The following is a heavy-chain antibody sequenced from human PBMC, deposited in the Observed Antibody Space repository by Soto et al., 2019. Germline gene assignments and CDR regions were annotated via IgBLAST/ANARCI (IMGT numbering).Heavy chain of an antibody. CDR2: ISGSGGST. D-gene: IGHD3-10*01. J-gene: IGHJ4*02. V-gene: IGHV3-23*01. Sequence: QAGGSLRLSCAASGFTFSTSAMSWVRQAPGKGLEWVSTISGSGGSTYYADSVKGRFTISRDNSKNTLYLEMNTLRAEDTAVYYCAKGASGLLWFCDFWGQGTLVTVS. CDR1: GFTFSTSA. CDR3: AKGASGLLWFCDF.